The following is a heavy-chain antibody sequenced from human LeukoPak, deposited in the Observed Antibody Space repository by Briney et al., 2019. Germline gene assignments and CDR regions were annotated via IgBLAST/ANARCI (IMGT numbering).Heavy chain of an antibody. Sequence: ASVKVSCKASGYTFTGYYMHWVRQAPGQGLEWMGWINPNTGDTNYAQKFQGRVTMTRDTSISTAYMELSRLRSDDTAVYYCARGVGDYEPNFGYWGQGTLVTVSS. V-gene: IGHV1-2*02. J-gene: IGHJ4*02. CDR1: GYTFTGYY. CDR2: INPNTGDT. D-gene: IGHD4-17*01. CDR3: ARGVGDYEPNFGY.